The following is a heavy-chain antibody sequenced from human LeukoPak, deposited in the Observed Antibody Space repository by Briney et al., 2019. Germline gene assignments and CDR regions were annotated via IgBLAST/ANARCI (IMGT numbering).Heavy chain of an antibody. CDR1: AFTLSSYW. Sequence: PGGSLRLSCAASAFTLSSYWMHWVRQAPGKGLVWVSRINSDGSSTSYADSVKGRFTISRDNAKNTLNLQMNSLRAEDTAVYYCAREAGSGSLLYYYYYGMDVWGKGTTVTVSS. J-gene: IGHJ6*04. CDR3: AREAGSGSLLYYYYYGMDV. V-gene: IGHV3-74*01. CDR2: INSDGSST. D-gene: IGHD3-10*01.